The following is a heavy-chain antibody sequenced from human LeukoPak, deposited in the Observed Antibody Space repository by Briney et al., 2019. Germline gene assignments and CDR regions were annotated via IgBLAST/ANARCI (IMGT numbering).Heavy chain of an antibody. Sequence: GGSLRLSCAASGFTSSSYGMHWVRQAPGRGLEWVAVIWYDGSNKYYAGSVKGRFTISKDNSKNTLYLQMNGLRAEDTAVYYCARGDYYGSRGDYWGQGTLVTVSS. CDR3: ARGDYYGSRGDY. CDR1: GFTSSSYG. V-gene: IGHV3-33*01. J-gene: IGHJ4*02. D-gene: IGHD3-10*01. CDR2: IWYDGSNK.